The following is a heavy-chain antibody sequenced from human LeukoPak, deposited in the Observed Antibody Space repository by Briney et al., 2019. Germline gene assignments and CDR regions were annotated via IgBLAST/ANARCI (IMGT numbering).Heavy chain of an antibody. D-gene: IGHD3-10*01. CDR3: ARESLITMVRGAKGSEYFQH. CDR1: GFTFSSYA. V-gene: IGHV3-30*04. J-gene: IGHJ1*01. CDR2: ISYDGSNK. Sequence: SGGSLRLSCAASGFTFSSYAMHWVRQAPGKGLEWVAVISYDGSNKYYADSVKGRFTISRDNSKNTLYLQMNSLRAEDTAVYYCARESLITMVRGAKGSEYFQHWGQGTLVTVSS.